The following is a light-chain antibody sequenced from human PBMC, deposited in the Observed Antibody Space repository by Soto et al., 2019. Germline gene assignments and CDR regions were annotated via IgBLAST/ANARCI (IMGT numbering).Light chain of an antibody. Sequence: EIVMTQSPATLSVSPGEKATLSCRASQTVSNNLAWYQQKPGQAPRLLIYFASTRATGIPARFGGSGSGTEFTLTISSLQPEDFAVYYCQQYNQWPLTFGGGTKAETK. CDR3: QQYNQWPLT. J-gene: IGKJ4*01. V-gene: IGKV3-15*01. CDR1: QTVSNN. CDR2: FAS.